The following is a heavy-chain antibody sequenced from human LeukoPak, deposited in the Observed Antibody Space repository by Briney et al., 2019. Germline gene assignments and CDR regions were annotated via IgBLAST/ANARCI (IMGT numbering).Heavy chain of an antibody. V-gene: IGHV3-11*04. Sequence: GGFLRLSCAASGFTFSDYYMSWIRQAPGKGLEWVSYISSSGSTIYYADSVKGRFTISRDNSKNTLYLQMNSLRAEDTAVYYCARERFDYSYGYQSLLQYWGQGTLVTVSS. J-gene: IGHJ4*02. D-gene: IGHD5-18*01. CDR2: ISSSGSTI. CDR1: GFTFSDYY. CDR3: ARERFDYSYGYQSLLQY.